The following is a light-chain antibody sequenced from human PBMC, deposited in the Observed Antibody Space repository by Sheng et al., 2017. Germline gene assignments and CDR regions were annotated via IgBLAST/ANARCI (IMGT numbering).Light chain of an antibody. V-gene: IGKV3-20*01. J-gene: IGKJ2*01. Sequence: EIVLTQSPGTLSLSPGERATLSCRASQSVSSSYLAWYQQKPGQAPRLLIYGASSRATGIPDRFSGSGSGTDFTLTISRLEPEDFAVYYCXQYGXSSYTFGQGTKLE. CDR1: QSVSSSY. CDR3: XQYGXSSYT. CDR2: GAS.